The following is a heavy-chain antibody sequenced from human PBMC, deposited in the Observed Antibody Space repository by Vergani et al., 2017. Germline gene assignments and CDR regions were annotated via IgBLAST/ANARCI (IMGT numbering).Heavy chain of an antibody. D-gene: IGHD4-23*01. J-gene: IGHJ3*01. CDR3: ARDNKQLRPRAFDL. Sequence: QVQLQESGPGLVKPSQTLSLTCTVSGASINNDFYYWHWIRQPAGKGLEWIGRIYVSGITDYNSSLQSRVSMSVDTSQNQFSLTLISVTAADTAVYYCARDNKQLRPRAFDLWVQGTMVTV. CDR1: GASINNDFYY. CDR2: IYVSGIT. V-gene: IGHV4-61*02.